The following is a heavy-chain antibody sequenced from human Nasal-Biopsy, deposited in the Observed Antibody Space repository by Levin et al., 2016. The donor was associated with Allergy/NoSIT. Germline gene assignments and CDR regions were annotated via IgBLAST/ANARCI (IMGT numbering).Heavy chain of an antibody. CDR1: GFTFNNYY. CDR2: ISPFNGDT. Sequence: ASVKVSCKASGFTFNNYYIHWVRQAPGQGLEWMGWISPFNGDTNYAQKFQGRVTMTRDTSIATDYMELSSLTSGDTAIYYCARVSLGYFVLHDYWGQGTQVTVSS. CDR3: ARVSLGYFVLHDY. J-gene: IGHJ4*02. D-gene: IGHD3-22*01. V-gene: IGHV1-2*02.